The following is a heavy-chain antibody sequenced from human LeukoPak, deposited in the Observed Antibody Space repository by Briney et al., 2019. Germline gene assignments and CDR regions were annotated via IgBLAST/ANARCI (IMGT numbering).Heavy chain of an antibody. D-gene: IGHD6-13*01. V-gene: IGHV3-23*01. CDR3: AKATTAIAAAGTGSHFDY. CDR2: ISGSGGST. Sequence: QTGGSLRPSCAASGFTFSSYAMSWVRQAPGKGLEWVSAISGSGGSTYYADSVKGRFTISRDNSKNTLYLQMNSLRAEDTAVYYCAKATTAIAAAGTGSHFDYWGQGTLVTVSS. CDR1: GFTFSSYA. J-gene: IGHJ4*02.